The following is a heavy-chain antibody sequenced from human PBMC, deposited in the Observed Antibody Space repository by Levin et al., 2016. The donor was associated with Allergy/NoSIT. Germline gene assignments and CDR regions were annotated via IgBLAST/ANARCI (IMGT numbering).Heavy chain of an antibody. J-gene: IGHJ4*02. D-gene: IGHD4-11*01. Sequence: SETLSLTCTVSGGSISSDSYYWNWIRQPAGKGLEWIGRIYTSGSTNYNPSLKSRVTISLDTFKNQFSLKLTSVTAADTAVYYCARRAPYSNYGFDYWGQGALVTVSS. CDR2: IYTSGST. V-gene: IGHV4-61*02. CDR3: ARRAPYSNYGFDY. CDR1: GGSISSDSYY.